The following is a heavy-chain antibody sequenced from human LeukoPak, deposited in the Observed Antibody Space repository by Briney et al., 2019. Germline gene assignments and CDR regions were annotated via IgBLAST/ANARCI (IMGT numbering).Heavy chain of an antibody. Sequence: GESLRISCKGSGYSFTSYWISWVRQMPGKGLGWVGGIDPSDSYTRYSPSFQGHVTISVDKSMSTAYLQWSSLKASDTAMYYCARHQGFGESAFIYWGQGTLVTVSS. J-gene: IGHJ4*02. V-gene: IGHV5-10-1*01. CDR3: ARHQGFGESAFIY. CDR1: GYSFTSYW. D-gene: IGHD3-10*01. CDR2: IDPSDSYT.